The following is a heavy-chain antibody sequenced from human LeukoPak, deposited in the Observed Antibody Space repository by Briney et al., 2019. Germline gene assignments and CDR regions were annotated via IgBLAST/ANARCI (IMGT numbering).Heavy chain of an antibody. CDR2: INHSGST. J-gene: IGHJ4*02. Sequence: ASETLSLTCAVYGGSFSGYYWSWIRQPPGKGLEWIGEINHSGSTNYNPSLKSRVTISVDTSKNQFPLKLSSVTAADAAVYYCARGRANYYDSSGYYHFDYWGQGTLVTVSS. CDR3: ARGRANYYDSSGYYHFDY. D-gene: IGHD3-22*01. CDR1: GGSFSGYY. V-gene: IGHV4-34*01.